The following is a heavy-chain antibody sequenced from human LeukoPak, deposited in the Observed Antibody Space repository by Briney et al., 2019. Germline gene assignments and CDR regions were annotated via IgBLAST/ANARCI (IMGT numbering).Heavy chain of an antibody. V-gene: IGHV3-64D*06. CDR1: GFTFSSYA. J-gene: IGHJ4*02. CDR2: ISSNGGST. CDR3: VKGELLWFGELEVLDY. D-gene: IGHD3-10*01. Sequence: GGSLRLSCSASGFTFSSYAMHWVRQAPGKGLEYVSAISSNGGSTYYADSVKGRFTISRDNSKNTLYLQMSSLRAEDTAVYYCVKGELLWFGELEVLDYWGQGTLVTVSS.